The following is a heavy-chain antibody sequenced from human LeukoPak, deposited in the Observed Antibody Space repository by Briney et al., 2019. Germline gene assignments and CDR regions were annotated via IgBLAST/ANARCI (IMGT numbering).Heavy chain of an antibody. CDR3: ARDYLYYYDSSGYYNSDYYFDY. CDR1: GGTLSSYA. D-gene: IGHD3-22*01. V-gene: IGHV1-69*04. J-gene: IGHJ4*02. CDR2: IIPIFGIA. Sequence: VASVKVSCKASGGTLSSYAISWVRQAPGQGLEWMGRIIPIFGIANYAQKFQGRVTITADKSTSTACMELSSLRSEDTAVYYCARDYLYYYDSSGYYNSDYYFDYWGEGSLVTVSS.